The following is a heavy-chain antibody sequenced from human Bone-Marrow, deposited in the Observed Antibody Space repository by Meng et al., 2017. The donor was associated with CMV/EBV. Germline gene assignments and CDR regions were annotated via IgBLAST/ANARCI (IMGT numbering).Heavy chain of an antibody. CDR2: IRPDGSNR. Sequence: GESLKIFCAASGFTFSSYGMHWVRQAPGKGLEWVSFIRPDGSNRYYADSVKGRFTISRDNSKNTLYLQMNSLRAEDTAVYYCAKTVEFTYYDFWNGYYTRNYYYYGMDVWGQRTTVTVSS. J-gene: IGHJ6*02. D-gene: IGHD3-3*01. V-gene: IGHV3-30*02. CDR1: GFTFSSYG. CDR3: AKTVEFTYYDFWNGYYTRNYYYYGMDV.